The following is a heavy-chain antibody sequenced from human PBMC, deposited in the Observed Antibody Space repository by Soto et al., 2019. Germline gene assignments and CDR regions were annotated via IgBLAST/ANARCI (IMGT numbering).Heavy chain of an antibody. D-gene: IGHD3-3*01. CDR1: GYTFTGYY. Sequence: ASVKVSCKASGYTFTGYYMHCVRQAPGQGLEWMGWINPNSGGTSYADSVKGRFTISRDNAKNTLHLQMNSVRAEDMAVYYCVRDDFGVGMDYWGLGTLVTVS. V-gene: IGHV1-2*02. J-gene: IGHJ4*02. CDR3: VRDDFGVGMDY. CDR2: INPNSGGT.